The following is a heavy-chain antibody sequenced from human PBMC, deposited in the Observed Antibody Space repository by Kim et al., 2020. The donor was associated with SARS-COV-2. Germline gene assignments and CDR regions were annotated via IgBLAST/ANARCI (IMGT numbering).Heavy chain of an antibody. D-gene: IGHD1-7*01. Sequence: SETLSLTCSVSGGSISRSSYYWGWIRQPPGKGLEWIGSIYYSGNTYYNSSLKSRVTISVDTSKNQFSLKLSSVTAADTAVYYCARRKRTFNWNYDLGGEDDCWGQGTLVTVSS. CDR2: IYYSGNT. CDR1: GGSISRSSYY. J-gene: IGHJ4*02. V-gene: IGHV4-39*01. CDR3: ARRKRTFNWNYDLGGEDDC.